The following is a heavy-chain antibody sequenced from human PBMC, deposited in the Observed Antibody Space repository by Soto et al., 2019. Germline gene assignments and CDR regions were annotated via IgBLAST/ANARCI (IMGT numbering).Heavy chain of an antibody. CDR2: ISAYNGNT. CDR3: ARAHDRGGDCSSPQFDY. Sequence: QVQLVQSGAEVKKPGASVKVSCKASDYTFTSYGINWVRQAPGQGLEWMGWISAYNGNTNYAQKFKGRVTMTTDTSTSTVYMELRSLRSDDTAVYYCARAHDRGGDCSSPQFDYWGQGTLVTVSS. J-gene: IGHJ4*02. D-gene: IGHD2-21*02. CDR1: DYTFTSYG. V-gene: IGHV1-18*01.